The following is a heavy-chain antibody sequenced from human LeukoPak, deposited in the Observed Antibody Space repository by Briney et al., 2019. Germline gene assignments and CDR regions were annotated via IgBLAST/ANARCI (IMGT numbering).Heavy chain of an antibody. V-gene: IGHV1-3*03. D-gene: IGHD3-9*01. CDR2: INAGNGNT. CDR1: GYTFTSYA. CDR3: ARGRNVLRYFDWLPPFDY. Sequence: ASVKVSCKASGYTFTSYAMHWVRQAPGQRLEWMGWINAGNGNTKYSQEFQGRVTITRDTSASTAYMELSSLRSEDMAVYYCARGRNVLRYFDWLPPFDYWGQGTLVTVSS. J-gene: IGHJ4*02.